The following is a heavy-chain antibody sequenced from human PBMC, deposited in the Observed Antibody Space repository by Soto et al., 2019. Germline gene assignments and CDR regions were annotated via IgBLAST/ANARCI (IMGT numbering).Heavy chain of an antibody. Sequence: SVKVSCKASGGTFSSYTISGVRQAPGQGLEWMGRIIPILGIANYAQKFQGRVTITADKSTSTAYMELSSLRSEDTAVYYCARDNTIFGVVLPWFDPWGQGTLVTVSS. CDR3: ARDNTIFGVVLPWFDP. J-gene: IGHJ5*02. CDR2: IIPILGIA. CDR1: GGTFSSYT. V-gene: IGHV1-69*04. D-gene: IGHD3-3*01.